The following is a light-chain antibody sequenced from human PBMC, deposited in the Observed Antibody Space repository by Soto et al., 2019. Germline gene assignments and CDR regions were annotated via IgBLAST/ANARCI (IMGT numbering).Light chain of an antibody. J-gene: IGKJ1*01. CDR3: QHYNSYSEA. V-gene: IGKV1-5*03. CDR2: KAS. Sequence: DIQMTQSPSSLSASVGDRVTITCQASQDIKNYLNWYQQKPGKAPKLLIYKASTLKSGVPSRFSGSGSWTEFTLTICSLQPDDFATYYCQHYNSYSEAFGQGTKVDIK. CDR1: QDIKNY.